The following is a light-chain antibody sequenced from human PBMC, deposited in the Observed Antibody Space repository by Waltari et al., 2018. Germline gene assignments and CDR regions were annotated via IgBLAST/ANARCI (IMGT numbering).Light chain of an antibody. Sequence: SCKASQSVSRALAWYQQKPGQAPRLLIYGASTRATGIPDRFSGSGSGTDFSLTISRLEPDDFAVYYCQHYLKLPVTFGQGTTVEI. CDR1: QSVSRA. V-gene: IGKV3-20*01. CDR3: QHYLKLPVT. J-gene: IGKJ1*01. CDR2: GAS.